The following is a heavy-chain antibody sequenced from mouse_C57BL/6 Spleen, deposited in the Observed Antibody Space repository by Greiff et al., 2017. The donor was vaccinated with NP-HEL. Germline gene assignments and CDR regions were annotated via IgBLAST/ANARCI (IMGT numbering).Heavy chain of an antibody. D-gene: IGHD1-1*01. J-gene: IGHJ2*01. V-gene: IGHV1-53*01. CDR1: GYTFTSYW. CDR2: INPSNGGT. CDR3: ARGFYYYGSSYYFDY. Sequence: QVQLQQPGTELVKPGASGYTFTSYWMHWVKQRPGQGLEWIGNINPSNGGTNYNEKFKSKATLTVDKSSSTAYMQLSSLTSEDSAVYYCARGFYYYGSSYYFDYWGQGTTLTVSS.